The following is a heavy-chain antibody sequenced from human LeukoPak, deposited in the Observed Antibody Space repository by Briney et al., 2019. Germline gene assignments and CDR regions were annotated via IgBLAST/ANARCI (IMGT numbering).Heavy chain of an antibody. CDR2: IYYSGST. CDR3: AREGVGYGDAFDI. D-gene: IGHD1-1*01. CDR1: GGSISSYY. V-gene: IGHV4-59*01. J-gene: IGHJ3*02. Sequence: SETLSLTCTVSGGSISSYYWSWIRQPPGKGLEWIGYIYYSGSTNYNPSLKSRVTISVDTSKNQFSLKLSSVTAADTAVYYCAREGVGYGDAFDIWGQGTMVTVSS.